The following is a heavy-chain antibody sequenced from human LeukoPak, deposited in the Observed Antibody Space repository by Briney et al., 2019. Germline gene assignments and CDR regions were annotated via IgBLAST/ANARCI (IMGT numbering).Heavy chain of an antibody. V-gene: IGHV3-21*01. D-gene: IGHD5-18*01. CDR1: GGSFSGYY. Sequence: NPSETLSLTCAVYGGSFSGYYWSWIRQPPGKGLEWVSSISTSGTYIYYADSLRGRFTISRDNAKSSLFLQLNSLRAEDTAVYYCAREYTPYRYSYGNLDYWGQGTLVTVSS. J-gene: IGHJ4*02. CDR3: AREYTPYRYSYGNLDY. CDR2: ISTSGTYI.